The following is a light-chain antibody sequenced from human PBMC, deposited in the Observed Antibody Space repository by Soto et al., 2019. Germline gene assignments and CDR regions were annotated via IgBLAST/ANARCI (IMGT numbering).Light chain of an antibody. J-gene: IGKJ5*01. CDR1: QSLSGN. CDR3: QQYTNWPPNT. Sequence: NVLTQSPGTLSLSPGERATLSCRASQSLSGNYLAWYQQKPGQAPRVLIYRASTRATGVPARFSGRGSGTEFTLTISSLQSEDFAVYYCQQYTNWPPNTFGQGTRL. CDR2: RAS. V-gene: IGKV3-15*01.